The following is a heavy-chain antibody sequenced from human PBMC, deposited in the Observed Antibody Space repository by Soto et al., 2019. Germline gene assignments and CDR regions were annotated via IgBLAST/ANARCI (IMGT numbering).Heavy chain of an antibody. CDR1: SVNGYY. CDR2: INHTGGT. Sequence: SVNGYYWNWIRQPPGEGLEWIGEINHTGGTHDNPSLKSRVPVSVDTFKNQYSLRLSSVTAADTAIYYCATRITVFGLLIPPFDPWGQGTQVTVSS. V-gene: IGHV4-34*01. D-gene: IGHD3-3*01. CDR3: ATRITVFGLLIPPFDP. J-gene: IGHJ5*02.